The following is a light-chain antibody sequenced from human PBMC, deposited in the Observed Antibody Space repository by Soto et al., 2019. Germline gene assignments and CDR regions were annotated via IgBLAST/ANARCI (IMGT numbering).Light chain of an antibody. Sequence: DIVMTQSPDSLAVSLGERATFNCKSSQSVLYSSNNKNYLAWYQQKPGQPPKLLIYRASTRESGVPDRFSRSGSGTDFTLTISSLQAEDVAVYYCQQYYSTLPTFGQGTKVEIK. V-gene: IGKV4-1*01. CDR2: RAS. J-gene: IGKJ1*01. CDR1: QSVLYSSNNKNY. CDR3: QQYYSTLPT.